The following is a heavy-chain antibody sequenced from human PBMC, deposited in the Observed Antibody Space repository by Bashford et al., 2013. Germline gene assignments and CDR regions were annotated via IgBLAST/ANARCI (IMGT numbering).Heavy chain of an antibody. Sequence: VRQAPGKGLEWVSGISWNSGSIGYADSVKGRFTISRDNAKNSLYLQMNSLRAEDTALYYCAKDSGSGSYYAPEYYFDYWGQGTLVTVSS. CDR2: ISWNSGSI. CDR3: AKDSGSGSYYAPEYYFDY. D-gene: IGHD3-10*01. J-gene: IGHJ4*02. V-gene: IGHV3-9*01.